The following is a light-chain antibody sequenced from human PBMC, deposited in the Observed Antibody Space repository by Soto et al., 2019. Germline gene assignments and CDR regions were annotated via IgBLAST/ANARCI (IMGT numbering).Light chain of an antibody. CDR2: DAS. V-gene: IGKV3-11*01. CDR1: QSVGTF. J-gene: IGKJ4*01. Sequence: EIVLTQSPATLSLSPGESATLSCRASQSVGTFLAWHQHKPGQAPRLLILDASTRATGVPPRFSGSKSGTDFTLTISRLEPEDFAVYYCQQRRTWPLTFGGGTKVDI. CDR3: QQRRTWPLT.